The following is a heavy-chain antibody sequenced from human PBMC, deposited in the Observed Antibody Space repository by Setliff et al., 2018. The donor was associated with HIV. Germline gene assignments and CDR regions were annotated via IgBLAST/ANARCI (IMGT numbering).Heavy chain of an antibody. CDR1: GDSITNSMHY. CDR3: ASRMYYYDSSRVRREEGFDP. D-gene: IGHD3-22*01. Sequence: SETLSLTCTVSGDSITNSMHYWSWIRQPPGKGLEFIGSIHYNDGKTYYNAALRSRVTISADTSKNQFSLKLNSVTAADTAVYYCASRMYYYDSSRVRREEGFDPWGQGTLVTVSS. CDR2: IHYNDGKT. J-gene: IGHJ5*02. V-gene: IGHV4-39*01.